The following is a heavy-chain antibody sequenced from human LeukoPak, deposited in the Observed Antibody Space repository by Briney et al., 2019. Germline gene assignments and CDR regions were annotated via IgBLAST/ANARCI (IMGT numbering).Heavy chain of an antibody. Sequence: SETLSLTCTVSGGSISSYYWSWIQQPPGKGLEWIGYIYYSGTTNYNPSLKSRVTISVDTSKNQFSLKLSSVTAADAAVYYCARGVYIAAAQYGYWGQGTLVTVSS. D-gene: IGHD6-13*01. V-gene: IGHV4-59*01. CDR2: IYYSGTT. CDR1: GGSISSYY. CDR3: ARGVYIAAAQYGY. J-gene: IGHJ4*02.